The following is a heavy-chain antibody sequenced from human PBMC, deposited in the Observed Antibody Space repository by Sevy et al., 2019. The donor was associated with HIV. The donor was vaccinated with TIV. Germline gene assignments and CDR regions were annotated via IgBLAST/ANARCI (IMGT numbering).Heavy chain of an antibody. CDR2: ISSSGDST. V-gene: IGHV3-11*01. CDR3: AGGGYGPSFDI. J-gene: IGHJ3*02. D-gene: IGHD5-12*01. CDR1: GFSFSDYY. Sequence: GGSLRLSCAASGFSFSDYYMNWIRQAPGKGLECISYISSSGDSTYYADSVKGRFTISMDNAKNSVYLQMNSLRAEDTAVYYCAGGGYGPSFDIWGQGTMVTVSS.